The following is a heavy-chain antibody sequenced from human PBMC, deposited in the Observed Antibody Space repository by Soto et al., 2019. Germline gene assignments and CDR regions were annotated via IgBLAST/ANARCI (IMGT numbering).Heavy chain of an antibody. CDR1: GYSISSAYY. J-gene: IGHJ4*01. Sequence: SETLSLTCVVSGYSISSAYYWGWIRQPPGKALAWVGSVYHSRSTYYNPSLKSRITISLDTSKNHFSLKLRSVTAADTAVYYCARDSSSIWFDYWGDGTLVTVSS. D-gene: IGHD6-13*01. V-gene: IGHV4-38-2*02. CDR2: VYHSRST. CDR3: ARDSSSIWFDY.